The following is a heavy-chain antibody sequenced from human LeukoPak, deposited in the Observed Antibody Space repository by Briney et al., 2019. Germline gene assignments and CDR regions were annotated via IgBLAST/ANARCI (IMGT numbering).Heavy chain of an antibody. CDR2: INHSGST. J-gene: IGHJ4*02. Sequence: TSETLSLTCSVSGDSVGGYYWSWIRQPPGKGLEWIGEINHSGSTNYNPSLKSRVTISVDTSKNQFSLKLSSVTAADTAVYYCARGQGTVTTHWGQGTLVTVSS. D-gene: IGHD4-17*01. CDR1: GDSVGGYY. CDR3: ARGQGTVTTH. V-gene: IGHV4-34*01.